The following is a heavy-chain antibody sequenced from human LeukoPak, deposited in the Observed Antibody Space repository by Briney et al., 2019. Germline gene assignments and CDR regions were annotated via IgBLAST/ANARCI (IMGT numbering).Heavy chain of an antibody. CDR2: INHSGST. J-gene: IGHJ4*02. CDR1: GGSFSGYY. CDR3: PRLGPLLRYFDWLRPTFDY. V-gene: IGHV4-34*01. D-gene: IGHD3-9*01. Sequence: SETLSLTCAVYGGSFSGYYWSWIRQPPGKGLEWIGEINHSGSTNYNPSLKSRVTISVDTSKNQFSLKLSSVTAADTAVYYCPRLGPLLRYFDWLRPTFDYWGQGTLVTVSS.